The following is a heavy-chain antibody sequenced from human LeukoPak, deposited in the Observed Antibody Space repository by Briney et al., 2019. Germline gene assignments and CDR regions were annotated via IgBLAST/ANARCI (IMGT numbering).Heavy chain of an antibody. CDR2: IRFTGSNK. CDR3: AKVLTSDCSSTSCYNAGGPDFDY. J-gene: IGHJ4*02. Sequence: GGSLRLSCAASGFTFSSHGMHWVRQAPGKGLEWVAFIRFTGSNKYYADSVRDRFTISRDNSKNTLYLQMNSLRTEDTAVYYCAKVLTSDCSSTSCYNAGGPDFDYWGQGTLVTVSS. D-gene: IGHD2-2*01. V-gene: IGHV3-30*02. CDR1: GFTFSSHG.